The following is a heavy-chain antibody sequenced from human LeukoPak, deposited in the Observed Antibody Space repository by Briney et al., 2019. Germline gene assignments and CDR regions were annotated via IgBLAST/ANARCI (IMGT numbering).Heavy chain of an antibody. D-gene: IGHD5-12*01. J-gene: IGHJ4*02. V-gene: IGHV5-51*01. CDR3: ARSVYNGYTGADY. CDR1: GGTFSSYA. Sequence: GASVKVSCKASGGTFSSYAISWVRQMPGKGLEWMGIIYPGDSDTRYSPSFQGQVTISADKSISTAYLQWSTLKASDTAMYYCARSVYNGYTGADYWGQGTLVTVSS. CDR2: IYPGDSDT.